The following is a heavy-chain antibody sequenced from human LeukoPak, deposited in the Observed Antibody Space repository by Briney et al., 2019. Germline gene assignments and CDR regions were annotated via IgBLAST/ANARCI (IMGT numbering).Heavy chain of an antibody. CDR1: GFTFSSYS. J-gene: IGHJ4*02. CDR2: ISSSGSTI. V-gene: IGHV3-48*04. D-gene: IGHD1-26*01. CDR3: ARDMFVGATSFDY. Sequence: GGSLRLSCVASGFTFSSYSMNWVRQAPGKGLEWVSYISSSGSTIYYADSVKGRFTISRDNAKNSLYLQMNSLRAEDTAVYYCARDMFVGATSFDYWGQGTLVTVSS.